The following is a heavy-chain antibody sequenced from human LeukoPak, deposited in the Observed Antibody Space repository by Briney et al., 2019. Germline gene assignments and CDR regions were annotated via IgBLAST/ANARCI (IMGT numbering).Heavy chain of an antibody. CDR2: ISPNSGGT. J-gene: IGHJ4*02. D-gene: IGHD5-24*01. V-gene: IGHV1-2*02. CDR1: GYTFTGYY. CDR3: ARGRGSFALDS. Sequence: ASVKVSCKASGYTFTGYYMHWVRQAPGQGVEWIGWISPNSGGTNYAQKFQGRVTMTRDTSISTAYMELSRLGSDDTAVYYCARGRGSFALDSWGQGTLVTVSS.